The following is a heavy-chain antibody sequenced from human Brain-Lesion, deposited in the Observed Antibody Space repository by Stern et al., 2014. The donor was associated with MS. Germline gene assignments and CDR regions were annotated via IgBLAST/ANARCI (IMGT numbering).Heavy chain of an antibody. CDR1: GYTLTELS. CDR3: ATLSPGAGGNYYRHFDY. Sequence: QVQLVESGAEVKKPGASVKVSCKGSGYTLTELSMHWVRQAPRKGLERMGGFDPEDGETIYAQKFQGRVTMTEDTSTDTAYMELSSLRSEDTAVYYCATLSPGAGGNYYRHFDYWGQGTLVTVSS. D-gene: IGHD1-26*01. CDR2: FDPEDGET. V-gene: IGHV1-24*01. J-gene: IGHJ4*02.